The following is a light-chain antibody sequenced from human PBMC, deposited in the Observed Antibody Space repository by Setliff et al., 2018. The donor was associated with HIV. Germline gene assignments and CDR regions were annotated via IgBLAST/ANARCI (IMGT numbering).Light chain of an antibody. V-gene: IGLV2-14*03. CDR1: SSDVGGYNY. J-gene: IGLJ1*01. Sequence: QSVLAQPASVSGSPGQSITISCTETSSDVGGYNYVSWYQQHPGKAPKLMISDVSNRPSGVSNRFSGSKSGNTASLTISGLQAEDEADYYCSSYTYTSSTPLYVFGTGTKVTVL. CDR3: SSYTYTSSTPLYV. CDR2: DVS.